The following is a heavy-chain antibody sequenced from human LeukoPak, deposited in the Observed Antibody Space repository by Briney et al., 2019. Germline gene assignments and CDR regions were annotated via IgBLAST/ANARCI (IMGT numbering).Heavy chain of an antibody. V-gene: IGHV4-31*01. Sequence: SQTLSLTCTVAGGSISSGDYYWTWIRQHPGKGLEWIGYIYYNGGTYYNPSLKSQVTISADTSKNQFSLKLTSVTGADTAMYYCVRSRNSEQYYFDYWGQGTLVTVSS. CDR3: VRSRNSEQYYFDY. CDR1: GGSISSGDYY. D-gene: IGHD1-26*01. CDR2: IYYNGGT. J-gene: IGHJ4*02.